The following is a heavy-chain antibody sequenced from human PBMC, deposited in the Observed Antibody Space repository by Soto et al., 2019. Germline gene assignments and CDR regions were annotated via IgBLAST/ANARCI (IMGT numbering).Heavy chain of an antibody. CDR3: ARYQDYAFWSGYITGSGYMDV. J-gene: IGHJ6*03. Sequence: GGSLRLSCAASGFTFSSYWMSWVRQAPGKGLEWVANIKQDGSEKYYVDSVKGRFTISRDNAKNSLYLQMNSLRAEDTAVYYCARYQDYAFWSGYITGSGYMDVWGKGTTVTVSS. CDR1: GFTFSSYW. CDR2: IKQDGSEK. V-gene: IGHV3-7*01. D-gene: IGHD3-3*01.